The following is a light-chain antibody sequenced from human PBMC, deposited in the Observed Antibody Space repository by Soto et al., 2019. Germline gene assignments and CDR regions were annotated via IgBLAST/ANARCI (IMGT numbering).Light chain of an antibody. V-gene: IGKV3-20*01. CDR2: GAA. J-gene: IGKJ1*01. Sequence: PPLSQVEADTLSCRASQSVRGSYLAWYQQKPGQAPRLLIFGAASRATGIPDRFSGRGSGTDFTLTISRLEPEDFAVYYCQQYGRSSKFGQVGKVDIK. CDR3: QQYGRSSK. CDR1: QSVRGSY.